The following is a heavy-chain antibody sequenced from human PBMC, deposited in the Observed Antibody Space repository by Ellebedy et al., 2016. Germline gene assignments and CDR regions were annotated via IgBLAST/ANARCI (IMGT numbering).Heavy chain of an antibody. V-gene: IGHV3-53*01. CDR3: ARDLKAVAGMVDY. J-gene: IGHJ4*02. D-gene: IGHD6-19*01. CDR2: IYSGGST. CDR1: GFTVSSNY. Sequence: GESLKISCAASGFTVSSNYMTWVRQAPGKGLEWVSLIYSGGSTYYADSVKGRFTISRDNSKNTLDLQMDSLRAEDTAVYYCARDLKAVAGMVDYWGQGTLVTVSS.